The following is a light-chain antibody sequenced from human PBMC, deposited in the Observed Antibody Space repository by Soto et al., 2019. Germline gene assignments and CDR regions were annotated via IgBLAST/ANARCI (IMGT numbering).Light chain of an antibody. V-gene: IGLV2-23*01. CDR2: EGS. Sequence: QSVLPQPASVSGSPGQSSTISCTGTRIDVGSYNLVSWYQQHPGKAPKLMMYEGSKRPSGVSNRFSGAKSGNTASLTISGLQAEDEADYYCCSYAGSVVFGGGTKLTVL. CDR3: CSYAGSVV. J-gene: IGLJ2*01. CDR1: RIDVGSYNL.